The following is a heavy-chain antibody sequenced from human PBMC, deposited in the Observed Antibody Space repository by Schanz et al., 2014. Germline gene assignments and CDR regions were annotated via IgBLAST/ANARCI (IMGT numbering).Heavy chain of an antibody. CDR2: INPSVGNT. Sequence: QVQLVQSGAEVMKPGSSVKVSCKASGGTFSSYTINWVRQAPGQGLEWMGLINPSVGNTNYAQKFRGRVTMTRDTSTSTVYMELSSLRSEDTAVYFCARGPSTGAFDIWGQGTMVTVSP. J-gene: IGHJ3*02. CDR1: GGTFSSYT. V-gene: IGHV1-46*03. CDR3: ARGPSTGAFDI.